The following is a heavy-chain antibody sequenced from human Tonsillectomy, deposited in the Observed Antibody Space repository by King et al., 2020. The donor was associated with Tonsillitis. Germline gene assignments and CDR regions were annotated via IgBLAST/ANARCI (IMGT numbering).Heavy chain of an antibody. CDR3: ASPKHSGYSYGPFDY. Sequence: QLQESGPGLVKPSETLSLTCTVSSGSISSNSYYWGWIRQPPGKGLEWIGSIYYSGSTYYNPSLKSRITISVDTSKNQFSLKLSSVTAADTAVYYCASPKHSGYSYGPFDYWGQGTLVTVSS. CDR1: SGSISSNSYY. V-gene: IGHV4-39*07. J-gene: IGHJ4*02. CDR2: IYYSGST. D-gene: IGHD5-18*01.